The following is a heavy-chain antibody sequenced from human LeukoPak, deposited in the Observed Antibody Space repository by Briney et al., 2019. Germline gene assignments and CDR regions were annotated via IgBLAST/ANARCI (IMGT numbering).Heavy chain of an antibody. CDR1: GGSISSSSYY. Sequence: SETLSLTCTVSGGSISSSSYYWGWIRQPPGKGLEWIGSIYYSGSTNYNPSLKSRVTISVDTSKNQFSLKLSSVTAADTAVYHCARVTGSYDILTGYTSAFDIWGQGTMVTVSS. CDR3: ARVTGSYDILTGYTSAFDI. D-gene: IGHD3-9*01. V-gene: IGHV4-39*07. CDR2: IYYSGST. J-gene: IGHJ3*02.